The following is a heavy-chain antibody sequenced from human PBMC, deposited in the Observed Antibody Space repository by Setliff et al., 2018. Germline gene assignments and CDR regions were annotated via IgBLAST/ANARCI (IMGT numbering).Heavy chain of an antibody. J-gene: IGHJ4*02. CDR3: AKGGGRYHSDS. Sequence: SETLRLSCAASGFTFSNHWMTWIRQPPGKGLEWIGRIHYRGTTYSNASLASRLTISVDTAKNQFSLKLTSMTAADTAVYYCAKGGGRYHSDSWGQGILVTVSS. CDR1: GFTFSNHW. D-gene: IGHD1-1*01. CDR2: IHYRGTT. V-gene: IGHV4-39*07.